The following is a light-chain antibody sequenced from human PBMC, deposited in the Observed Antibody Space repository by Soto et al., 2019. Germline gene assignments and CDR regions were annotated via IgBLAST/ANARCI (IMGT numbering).Light chain of an antibody. J-gene: IGLJ2*01. CDR3: ATWDDGLGGPV. Sequence: QSVLTQTPSVSGTPGQRVNISCSGSSSNIGRNYVYWYHQFPGTAPKLLIYRDNERPSGVPDRFSGSKSGTSASLAISGLRSGDEADYHCATWDDGLGGPVFGGGTKRTVL. CDR2: RDN. V-gene: IGLV1-47*01. CDR1: SSNIGRNY.